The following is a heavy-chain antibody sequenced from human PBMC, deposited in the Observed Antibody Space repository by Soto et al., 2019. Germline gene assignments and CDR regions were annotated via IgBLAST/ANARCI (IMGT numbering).Heavy chain of an antibody. CDR1: GGSISSYY. D-gene: IGHD1-26*01. J-gene: IGHJ4*02. CDR2: IYYSGST. Sequence: SETLSLTCTVSGGSISSYYWSWIRQPPGKGLEWIGYIYYSGSTNYNPSLKSRVTISVDTSKDQFSLKLSSVTAADTAVYYCARMDSGSLLDYWGQGTLVTFSS. CDR3: ARMDSGSLLDY. V-gene: IGHV4-59*01.